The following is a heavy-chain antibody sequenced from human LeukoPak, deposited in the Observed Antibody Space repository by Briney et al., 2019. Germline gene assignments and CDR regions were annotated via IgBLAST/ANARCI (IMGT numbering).Heavy chain of an antibody. Sequence: PGGSLRLSCAASGFTFSSYAMSWVRQAPGKGLEWVSAISGSGGSTYYADSVKGRFTISRDNSKNTLYLQMNSLRAEDTAVYYCAKDGYCSGGSCPTPFDYWGQGTLVTVSS. CDR3: AKDGYCSGGSCPTPFDY. CDR1: GFTFSSYA. D-gene: IGHD2-15*01. J-gene: IGHJ4*02. V-gene: IGHV3-23*01. CDR2: ISGSGGST.